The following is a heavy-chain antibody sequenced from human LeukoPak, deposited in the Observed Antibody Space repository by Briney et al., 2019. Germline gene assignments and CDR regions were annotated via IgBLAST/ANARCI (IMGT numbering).Heavy chain of an antibody. Sequence: GGSLILSCAASGFTFSSYWMSLVRQAPGKGLEWVANINQDGSDKYYADSMKGRFTISRDNAKNSLYLQMNSLRAEDTAVYYCARGTNWPYAFDIWGRGPMVTVSS. J-gene: IGHJ3*02. V-gene: IGHV3-7*03. D-gene: IGHD1-1*01. CDR2: INQDGSDK. CDR3: ARGTNWPYAFDI. CDR1: GFTFSSYW.